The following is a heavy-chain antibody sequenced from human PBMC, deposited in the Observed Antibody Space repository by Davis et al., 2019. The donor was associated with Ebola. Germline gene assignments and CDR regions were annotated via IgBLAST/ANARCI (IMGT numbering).Heavy chain of an antibody. D-gene: IGHD6-13*01. Sequence: GGSLRLSCPASGFAFINYSLNWVRQPPGKGLEWVSSISSSRSNIYNADSVKGRFTISRDNAKNSLYLQMNSLRAEDTAVYYCARLGGIAAADNYYYYGMDVWGQGTTVTVSS. CDR2: ISSSRSNI. CDR1: GFAFINYS. J-gene: IGHJ6*02. CDR3: ARLGGIAAADNYYYYGMDV. V-gene: IGHV3-21*01.